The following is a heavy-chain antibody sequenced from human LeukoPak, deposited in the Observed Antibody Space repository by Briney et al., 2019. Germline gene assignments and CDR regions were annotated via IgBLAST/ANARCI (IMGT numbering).Heavy chain of an antibody. Sequence: PGRSLRLSCAASGFTFDDYAMRWVRQAPGKGLEWVSGISWNSGSIGYADSVKGRFTISRDNAKNSLYLQMNGLRAEDTALYYCAKETDAFDIWGQGTMVTVSS. CDR1: GFTFDDYA. CDR3: AKETDAFDI. V-gene: IGHV3-9*01. J-gene: IGHJ3*02. CDR2: ISWNSGSI.